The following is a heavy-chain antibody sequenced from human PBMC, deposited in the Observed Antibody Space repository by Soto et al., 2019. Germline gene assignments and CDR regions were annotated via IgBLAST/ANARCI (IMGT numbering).Heavy chain of an antibody. Sequence: GGSLRLSCAASGFTFSSYGMHWVRQAPGKGLEWVAVIWYDGSNKYYADSVKGRFTISRDNSKNTLYLQMNSLRAEDTAVYYCAREGGWELLFDYWGQGTLVTVSS. CDR2: IWYDGSNK. CDR3: AREGGWELLFDY. J-gene: IGHJ4*02. CDR1: GFTFSSYG. D-gene: IGHD1-26*01. V-gene: IGHV3-33*01.